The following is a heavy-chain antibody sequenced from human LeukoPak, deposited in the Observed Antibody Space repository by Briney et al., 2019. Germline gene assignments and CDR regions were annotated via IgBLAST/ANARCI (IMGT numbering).Heavy chain of an antibody. Sequence: GASVKVSCKASGYTFTSYGISWVRQAPGQGLEWMGWISAYNGNTNYAQKFQGRVTMTRDTSISTAYMELSRLRSDDTAVYYCATRNYYDSSGYYSYYYYMDVWGKGTTVTISS. D-gene: IGHD3-22*01. CDR2: ISAYNGNT. J-gene: IGHJ6*03. V-gene: IGHV1-18*01. CDR3: ATRNYYDSSGYYSYYYYMDV. CDR1: GYTFTSYG.